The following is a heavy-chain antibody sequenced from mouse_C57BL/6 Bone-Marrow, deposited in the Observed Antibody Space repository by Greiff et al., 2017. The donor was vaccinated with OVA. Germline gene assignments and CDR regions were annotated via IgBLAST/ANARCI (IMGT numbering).Heavy chain of an antibody. Sequence: VQLQQSGPELVKPGASVKISCKASGYTFTDYYMNWVKQSHGKSLEWIGDINPNNGGTSYNQKFKGKATLTVDKSSSTAYMALRSLTSEDSAVYDCAREGAAQATGAMDYWGQGTSVTVSS. J-gene: IGHJ4*01. CDR2: INPNNGGT. D-gene: IGHD3-2*02. CDR1: GYTFTDYY. CDR3: AREGAAQATGAMDY. V-gene: IGHV1-26*01.